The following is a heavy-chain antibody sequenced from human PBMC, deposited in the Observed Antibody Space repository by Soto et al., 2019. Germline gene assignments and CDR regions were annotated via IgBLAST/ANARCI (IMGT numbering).Heavy chain of an antibody. CDR1: GGSISSSY. D-gene: IGHD1-26*01. Sequence: PSETLSLTCTVSGGSISSSYWSWVRQPPGKGLEWIAYVYYSGSASYNPSLKSRVTVSVDTSKNQFSLKLTSVIAADTAVYYCASHVGLRYFENWGQGALVTVSS. CDR3: ASHVGLRYFEN. J-gene: IGHJ4*03. CDR2: VYYSGSA. V-gene: IGHV4-59*08.